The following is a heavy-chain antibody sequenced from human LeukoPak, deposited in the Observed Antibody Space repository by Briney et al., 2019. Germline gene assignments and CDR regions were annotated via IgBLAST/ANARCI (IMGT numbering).Heavy chain of an antibody. J-gene: IGHJ4*02. CDR1: GDSITSHNW. D-gene: IGHD3-10*01. V-gene: IGHV4-4*02. CDR3: ASCLFDYYYFDQ. CDR2: IYHSGTT. Sequence: SETLSLTCAVSGDSITSHNWWSWVRQSPGKGLEWIGEIYHSGTTNYSPSLKSRVTISVDKSKNQLSLGLTSVTAADTAVYFCASCLFDYYYFDQWGQGTLVTVSS.